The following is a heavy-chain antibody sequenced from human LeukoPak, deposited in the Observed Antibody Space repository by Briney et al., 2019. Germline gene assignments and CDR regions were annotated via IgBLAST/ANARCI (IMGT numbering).Heavy chain of an antibody. D-gene: IGHD2/OR15-2a*01. CDR1: GFTFSSYW. CDR2: IRSKAYGGTT. CDR3: TRVDPAQSFLDV. Sequence: GGSLRLSCAASGFTFSSYWMSWVRQAPGKGLEWVGFIRSKAYGGTTEYAASVKGRFTISRDDSKSIAYLQMNSLKTEDTAVYYCTRVDPAQSFLDVWGKGTTVTISS. V-gene: IGHV3-49*04. J-gene: IGHJ6*04.